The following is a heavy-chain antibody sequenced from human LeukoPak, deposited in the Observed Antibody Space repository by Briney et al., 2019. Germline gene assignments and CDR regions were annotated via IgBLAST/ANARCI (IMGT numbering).Heavy chain of an antibody. J-gene: IGHJ2*01. D-gene: IGHD2-2*01. CDR1: GFTFSDYW. Sequence: GGSLRLSCAASGFTFSDYWMQWVRQAPGKGLVWVSRIKADGTATTYADSVEGRFTISRDISMNTLNLQMNTLRAEDTAVYYCVHVPVSAQWYFALWGRGTLVTVSS. V-gene: IGHV3-74*03. CDR3: VHVPVSAQWYFAL. CDR2: IKADGTAT.